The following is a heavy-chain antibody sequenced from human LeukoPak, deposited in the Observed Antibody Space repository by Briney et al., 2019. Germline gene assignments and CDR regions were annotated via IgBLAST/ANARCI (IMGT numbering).Heavy chain of an antibody. CDR3: ARDIAAAAFFQH. V-gene: IGHV4-39*07. CDR2: IYYSGST. J-gene: IGHJ1*01. D-gene: IGHD6-13*01. Sequence: SETLSLTCTVSGGSISSSSYYWGWIRQPPGKGLEWIGSIYYSGSTYYNPSLKSRVTISVDTSKNQFSPKLSSVTAADTAVYYCARDIAAAAFFQHWGQGTLVTVSS. CDR1: GGSISSSSYY.